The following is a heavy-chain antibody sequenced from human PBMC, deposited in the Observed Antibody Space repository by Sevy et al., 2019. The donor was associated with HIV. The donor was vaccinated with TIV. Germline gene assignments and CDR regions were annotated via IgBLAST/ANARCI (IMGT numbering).Heavy chain of an antibody. CDR3: GKGPHAAVTTSYALDV. D-gene: IGHD4-17*01. Sequence: GGSLRLSCAASGFIFKSYGMHWVRQAPGKGLEWVTFIRNDGSTKYYADSVRGRLTASRDNPKNALYLQMNSLRPEDTAVDYCGKGPHAAVTTSYALDVWGQGTTVTVSS. CDR2: IRNDGSTK. CDR1: GFIFKSYG. J-gene: IGHJ6*02. V-gene: IGHV3-30*02.